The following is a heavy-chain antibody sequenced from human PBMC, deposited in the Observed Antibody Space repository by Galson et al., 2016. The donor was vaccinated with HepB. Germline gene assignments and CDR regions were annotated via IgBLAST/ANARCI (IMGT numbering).Heavy chain of an antibody. D-gene: IGHD1-1*01. J-gene: IGHJ6*02. V-gene: IGHV5-51*01. CDR1: GFSFATHW. CDR2: IYAGDSET. CDR3: ARQRRNYGMDV. Sequence: QSGAEVKKPGESLKISCKTSGFSFATHWVAWVRQMPGKGLEWVGIIYAGDSETRYSPPFQGQVTISVDKSTAVAYLQWNSLEASDSAMYYCARQRRNYGMDVWGQGTTVTVSS.